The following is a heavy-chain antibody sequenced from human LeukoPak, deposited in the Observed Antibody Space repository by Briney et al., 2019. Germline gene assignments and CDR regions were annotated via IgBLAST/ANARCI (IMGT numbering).Heavy chain of an antibody. CDR1: GYTFTGYY. V-gene: IGHV1-2*02. CDR2: INPDSGGT. J-gene: IGHJ6*03. CDR3: ARDKQLDWAHYYYYYMDV. D-gene: IGHD1-1*01. Sequence: ASVKVSCKASGYTFTGYYVHWVRQAPGQGLEWMGWINPDSGGTNYAQKFQGRVTMTRDTSISTAYTDLSRLRSDDTAVYYCARDKQLDWAHYYYYYMDVWGKGTTVTVSS.